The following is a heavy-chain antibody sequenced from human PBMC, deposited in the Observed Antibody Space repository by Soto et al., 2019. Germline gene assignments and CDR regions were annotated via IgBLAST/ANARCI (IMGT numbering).Heavy chain of an antibody. CDR3: ARGGTMVRGVIIKYYFDY. V-gene: IGHV1-2*04. J-gene: IGHJ4*02. Sequence: QVQLVQSGAEVKKPGASVKVSCKASGYTFTGYYMHWVRQAPGQGLEWMGWINPNSGGTNYAQKFQGWVTMTRNTSISTAYMELSRLRSDDTAVYYCARGGTMVRGVIIKYYFDYWGQGTLVTVSS. CDR2: INPNSGGT. CDR1: GYTFTGYY. D-gene: IGHD3-10*01.